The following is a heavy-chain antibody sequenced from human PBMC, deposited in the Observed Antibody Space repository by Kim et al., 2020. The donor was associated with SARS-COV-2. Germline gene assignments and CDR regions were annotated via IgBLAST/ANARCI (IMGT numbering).Heavy chain of an antibody. D-gene: IGHD1-1*01. CDR3: ARQEYNWNGLDY. J-gene: IGHJ4*02. V-gene: IGHV5-51*01. Sequence: YLPSFQGQVTISADKSISTAYLQWSSLKASDTAMYYCARQEYNWNGLDYWGQGTLVTVSS.